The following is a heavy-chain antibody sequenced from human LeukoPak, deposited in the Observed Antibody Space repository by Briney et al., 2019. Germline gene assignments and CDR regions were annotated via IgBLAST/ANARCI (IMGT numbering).Heavy chain of an antibody. D-gene: IGHD6-6*01. CDR3: ARGRSSSSSVEDEYFQH. CDR1: GYTFTGYY. V-gene: IGHV1-2*02. Sequence: EASVKVSCKASGYTFTGYYMHWVRQAPGQGLEWMGWINPNSGGTNYAQKFQGRVTMTRDTSISTAYMELSRLRSDDTAVYYCARGRSSSSSVEDEYFQHWGQGTLVTVSS. J-gene: IGHJ1*01. CDR2: INPNSGGT.